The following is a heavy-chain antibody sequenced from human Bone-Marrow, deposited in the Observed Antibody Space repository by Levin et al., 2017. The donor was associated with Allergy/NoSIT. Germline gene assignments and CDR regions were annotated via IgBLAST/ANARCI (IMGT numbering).Heavy chain of an antibody. D-gene: IGHD3-10*01. CDR2: LIPVFGTA. CDR3: VRDGVLLSGSGKYYFDY. V-gene: IGHV1-69*13. J-gene: IGHJ4*02. CDR1: GGSFSTSA. Sequence: GASVKVSCKASGGSFSTSAINWVRQAPGQGLEWMGQLIPVFGTAKYSNTFQGRLSITADESTTTAYMELTSLRSEDTAVYYCVRDGVLLSGSGKYYFDYWGQGTLVTVSS.